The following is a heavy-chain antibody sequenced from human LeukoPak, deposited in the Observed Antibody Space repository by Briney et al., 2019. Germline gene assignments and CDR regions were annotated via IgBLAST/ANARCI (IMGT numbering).Heavy chain of an antibody. CDR3: VRGPVLQYFDWLFDY. CDR1: GFTFSTYW. D-gene: IGHD3-9*01. V-gene: IGHV3-74*01. Sequence: GRSLRLSCAASGFTFSTYWMHWVRQAPGKGLVWVSLIYNDASASSYADSVKGRFTISRDNAKNTLYLQMNSLRADDTAVYYCVRGPVLQYFDWLFDYWGQGTLVTVSS. J-gene: IGHJ4*02. CDR2: IYNDASAS.